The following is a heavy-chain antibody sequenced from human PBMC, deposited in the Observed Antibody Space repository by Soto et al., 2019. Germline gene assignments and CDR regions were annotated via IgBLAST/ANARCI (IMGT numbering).Heavy chain of an antibody. CDR3: ARVLPYSTGWYGCLEY. Sequence: QVQLQESGPGLVKPSQTLSLTCTVSGGSISSANHYWSRIRQHPGKGLEWIGYIYFSGSTYYNPSLESRVTISVDTSKNQFSLKLNSVTAADTAVYYCARVLPYSTGWYGCLEYWGQGTLVTVSS. CDR1: GGSISSANHY. D-gene: IGHD6-19*01. CDR2: IYFSGST. J-gene: IGHJ4*02. V-gene: IGHV4-31*03.